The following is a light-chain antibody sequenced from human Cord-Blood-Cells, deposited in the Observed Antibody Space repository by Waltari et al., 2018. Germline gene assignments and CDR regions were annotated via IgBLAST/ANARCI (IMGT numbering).Light chain of an antibody. V-gene: IGLV2-14*01. CDR3: SSYTSSSTWV. Sequence: QSALTQPASVSGSPGQSITISCTGTSSDVGGYNYVSWYQQHPGKAPKLMIYDVSKRPSGVCSRFSGSKSGSTASLTISGHQAEDEADYDCSSYTSSSTWVLGGGTKLTVL. CDR2: DVS. J-gene: IGLJ3*02. CDR1: SSDVGGYNY.